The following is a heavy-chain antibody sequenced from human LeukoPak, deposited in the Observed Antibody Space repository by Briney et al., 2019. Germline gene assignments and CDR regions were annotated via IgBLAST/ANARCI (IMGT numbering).Heavy chain of an antibody. D-gene: IGHD3-10*01. J-gene: IGHJ4*02. Sequence: PGRSLRLSCAAAGFTFSSYAMHWVRQAPFRGLERVAVILYDGSNKYYADSVKGRFTISRDNSKNTLYLQMNSLRAEDTAVYYCARDGGLDYYGSGSPGYFDYWGQGTLVTVSS. CDR2: ILYDGSNK. CDR1: GFTFSSYA. V-gene: IGHV3-30-3*01. CDR3: ARDGGLDYYGSGSPGYFDY.